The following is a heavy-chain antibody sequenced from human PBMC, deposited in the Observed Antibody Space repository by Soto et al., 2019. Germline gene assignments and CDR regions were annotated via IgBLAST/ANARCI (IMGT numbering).Heavy chain of an antibody. J-gene: IGHJ4*02. CDR3: AKAISGYNAPLDY. CDR1: GGSISSYY. Sequence: SETLSLTCTVSGGSISSYYWSWIRQPPGKGLEWIGYFFYSGSTNYNPSLKSRVTISVDTSKNHFSLKLSSVTAADTAVYYCAKAISGYNAPLDYWGQGTRVTVSS. V-gene: IGHV4-59*08. D-gene: IGHD1-20*01. CDR2: FFYSGST.